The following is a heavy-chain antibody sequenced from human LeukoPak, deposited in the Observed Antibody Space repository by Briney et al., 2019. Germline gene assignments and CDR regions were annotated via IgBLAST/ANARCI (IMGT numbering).Heavy chain of an antibody. J-gene: IGHJ4*02. CDR2: ISANGVST. Sequence: GGSLRLSCGASGLTLSNYAMCWVRQAPGKGLEWLSYISANGVSTTYAESVKGRFTSSRDNSKNTLFLQVSSLRAEDTAVYYCAKDTGGDIVVVPAPDYWGQGTLVTVSS. CDR3: AKDTGGDIVVVPAPDY. V-gene: IGHV3-23*01. CDR1: GLTLSNYA. D-gene: IGHD2-2*01.